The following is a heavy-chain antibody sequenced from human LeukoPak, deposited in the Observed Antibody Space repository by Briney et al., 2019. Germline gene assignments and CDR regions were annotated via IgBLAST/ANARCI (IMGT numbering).Heavy chain of an antibody. Sequence: GGSLRLSCAPSGFTFSRHGMHWVRQAPGKGLEWVAIISNDGSRKYYAHSVEGRFTISRDNSKNTLYLQMDSLRAEDTAVYYCARDRAWNYFDYWGQGTLVTVPS. CDR2: ISNDGSRK. CDR3: ARDRAWNYFDY. J-gene: IGHJ4*02. V-gene: IGHV3-30*03. D-gene: IGHD3-3*01. CDR1: GFTFSRHG.